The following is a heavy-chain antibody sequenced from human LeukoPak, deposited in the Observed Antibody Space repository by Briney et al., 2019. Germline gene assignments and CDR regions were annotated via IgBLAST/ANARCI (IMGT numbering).Heavy chain of an antibody. CDR3: ARVTDPRYNWFDP. Sequence: SETLSLTCTVSGASISSYYWTWIRQPAGKGPEWIGRIHTSGSTNYSPSLKGRVNMSVDTSKNQFSLKLNSVTAADTAVYYCARVTDPRYNWFDPWGQGTLVTVSS. D-gene: IGHD2-21*02. J-gene: IGHJ5*02. CDR1: GASISSYY. V-gene: IGHV4-4*07. CDR2: IHTSGST.